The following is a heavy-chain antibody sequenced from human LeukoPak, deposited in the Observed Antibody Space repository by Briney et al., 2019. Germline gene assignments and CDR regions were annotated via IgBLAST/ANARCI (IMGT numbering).Heavy chain of an antibody. Sequence: QSGGSLRLSCAASGFNFKCYALHWVRQAPDKGLEWVAVISHDETNEYYAESVKGRIRISRDNSKNTLYLQMDSLRVEDTAVYYCARDPAPYYYGSGSKGLDYWGQGTLVTVSS. CDR1: GFNFKCYA. CDR3: ARDPAPYYYGSGSKGLDY. CDR2: ISHDETNE. V-gene: IGHV3-30*04. J-gene: IGHJ4*02. D-gene: IGHD3-10*01.